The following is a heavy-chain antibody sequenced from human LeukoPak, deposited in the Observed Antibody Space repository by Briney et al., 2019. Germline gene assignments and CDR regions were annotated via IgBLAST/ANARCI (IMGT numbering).Heavy chain of an antibody. J-gene: IGHJ3*02. CDR1: GFTFSSYW. CDR3: ARGNDYSSSWYVAFDI. CDR2: IKQDGSEK. V-gene: IGHV3-7*01. Sequence: GGSLRFSCAASGFTFSSYWMSWFRKAPGKGLEWVANIKQDGSEKYYVDSVKGRFTISRDNAKNSLYLQMNSLRAEDTAVYYCARGNDYSSSWYVAFDIWGQGTMVTVSS. D-gene: IGHD6-13*01.